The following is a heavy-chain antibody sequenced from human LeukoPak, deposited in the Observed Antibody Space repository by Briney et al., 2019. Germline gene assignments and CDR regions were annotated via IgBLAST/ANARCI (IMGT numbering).Heavy chain of an antibody. D-gene: IGHD6-6*01. Sequence: GGSLRLSCAASGFTFSSYWMSWVRQAPGKGLEWVANIKQDGSEKYYVDSVKGRFTISRDNAKNSLYLQMNSLRAEDTAVYYCAKDGGSSSREYYFDYWGQGTLVTVSS. V-gene: IGHV3-7*03. CDR3: AKDGGSSSREYYFDY. J-gene: IGHJ4*02. CDR1: GFTFSSYW. CDR2: IKQDGSEK.